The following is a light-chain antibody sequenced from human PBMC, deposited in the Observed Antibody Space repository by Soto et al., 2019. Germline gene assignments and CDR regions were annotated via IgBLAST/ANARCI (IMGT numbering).Light chain of an antibody. CDR3: CSYAGSRV. V-gene: IGLV2-23*01. CDR2: EGS. CDR1: SSDVGSYNL. Sequence: QSVLTQPASVSGSPGQSITISCTGTSSDVGSYNLVSWYQKHPGKAPKLMIYEGSKRPSGVSNRFSGSNSGNTASLTISGLQAEDEADYYCCSYAGSRVFGGGTKLTVL. J-gene: IGLJ3*02.